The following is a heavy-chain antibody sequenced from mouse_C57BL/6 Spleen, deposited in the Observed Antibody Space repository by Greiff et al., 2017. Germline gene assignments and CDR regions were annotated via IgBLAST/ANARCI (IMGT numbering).Heavy chain of an antibody. CDR2: IDPSDSYT. CDR3: ARGGYGSSLEAWFAY. D-gene: IGHD1-1*01. V-gene: IGHV1-59*01. CDR1: GYTFTSYW. J-gene: IGHJ3*01. Sequence: VQLQQPGAELVRPGTSVKLSCKASGYTFTSYWMHWVKQRPGQGLEWIGVIDPSDSYTNYNQKFKGKATLTVDTSSSTAYMQLSSLTSEDSAVYYCARGGYGSSLEAWFAYWGQGTLVTVSA.